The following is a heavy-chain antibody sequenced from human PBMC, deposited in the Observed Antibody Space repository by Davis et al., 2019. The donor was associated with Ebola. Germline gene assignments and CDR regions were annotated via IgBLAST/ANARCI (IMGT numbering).Heavy chain of an antibody. V-gene: IGHV3-7*03. CDR2: IRPDGSEE. Sequence: GESLKISCAASGFTFSDYYMSWIRQAPGKGLEWVANIRPDGSEEQYVDSLKGRITISRDNAKNSLYLQVNNLRDEDTAVYYCAKFSRGGESDWGQGTLVTVSS. CDR1: GFTFSDYY. D-gene: IGHD2-15*01. J-gene: IGHJ4*02. CDR3: AKFSRGGESD.